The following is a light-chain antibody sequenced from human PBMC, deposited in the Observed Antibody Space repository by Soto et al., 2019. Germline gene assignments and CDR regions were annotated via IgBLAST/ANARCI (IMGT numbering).Light chain of an antibody. CDR2: GVS. V-gene: IGLV2-14*01. J-gene: IGLJ1*01. CDR1: ASDIGNYNY. CDR3: SSSTTGSLYV. Sequence: QSALTQPASVSGSPGQSITISCTGTASDIGNYNYVSWYQLHPGKAPKLLIYGVSNRPSGVSNRFSGSKSGNAASLTISGLQAEDEADYYCSSSTTGSLYVFGTGTKVTVL.